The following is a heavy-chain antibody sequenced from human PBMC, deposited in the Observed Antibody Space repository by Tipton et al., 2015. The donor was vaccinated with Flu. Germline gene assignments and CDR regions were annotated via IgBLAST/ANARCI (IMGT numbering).Heavy chain of an antibody. Sequence: TLSLTCTISGGSIGKYYWSWIRQPPGKGLEWIGYVYYTGSTNYNPSLRSRVSMSLDTSKNQVSLKLSSVTAADTAVYFCARALYSSNWFGSVLPDPWGQGTQVTVSS. V-gene: IGHV4-59*01. CDR3: ARALYSSNWFGSVLPDP. CDR1: GGSIGKYY. D-gene: IGHD6-13*01. J-gene: IGHJ5*02. CDR2: VYYTGST.